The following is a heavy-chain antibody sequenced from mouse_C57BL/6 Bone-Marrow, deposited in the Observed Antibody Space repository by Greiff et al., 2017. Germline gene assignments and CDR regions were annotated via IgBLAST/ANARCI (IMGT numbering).Heavy chain of an antibody. CDR2: IYPRSGNT. V-gene: IGHV1-81*01. CDR3: APSSYYCGSSYGAY. CDR1: GYTFTSYG. Sequence: QVQLKQSGAELARPGASVKLSCKASGYTFTSYGISWVKQRTGQGLEWIGEIYPRSGNTYYNEKFKGKATLTADKSSSTAYMELRSLTSEDSAVYFCAPSSYYCGSSYGAYWGQGTLVTVSA. J-gene: IGHJ3*01. D-gene: IGHD1-1*01.